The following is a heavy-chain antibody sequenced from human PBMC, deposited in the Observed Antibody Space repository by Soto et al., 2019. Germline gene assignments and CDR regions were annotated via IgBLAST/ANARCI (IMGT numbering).Heavy chain of an antibody. V-gene: IGHV1-69*01. CDR3: ARSPDYSNYVRRLPRTGMDV. Sequence: QVQLVQSGAEVKKPGSSVKVSCKASGGTFSSYAISWVRQAPGQGLEWMGGIIPIFGTANYAQKFQGRVTITADESTSTAYMELSSLRSEDTAVYYWARSPDYSNYVRRLPRTGMDVWGQGTTVTVSS. CDR2: IIPIFGTA. CDR1: GGTFSSYA. D-gene: IGHD4-4*01. J-gene: IGHJ6*02.